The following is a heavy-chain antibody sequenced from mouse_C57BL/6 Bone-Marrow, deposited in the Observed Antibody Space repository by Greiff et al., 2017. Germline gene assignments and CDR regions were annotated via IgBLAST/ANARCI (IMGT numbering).Heavy chain of an antibody. Sequence: VQLQQPGAELVKPGASVKVSCKASGYTFTSYWMHWVKQRPGQGLEWIGRIHPSDSDTNYNQKFKGKATLTVDKSSSTAYMQLSSLTSEDSAVYYCAAYGHDGGPWFAYWGQGTLVTVSA. CDR1: GYTFTSYW. CDR2: IHPSDSDT. J-gene: IGHJ3*01. CDR3: AAYGHDGGPWFAY. V-gene: IGHV1-74*01. D-gene: IGHD2-2*01.